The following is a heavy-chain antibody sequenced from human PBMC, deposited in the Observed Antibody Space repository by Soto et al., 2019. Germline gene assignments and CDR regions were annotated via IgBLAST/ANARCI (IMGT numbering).Heavy chain of an antibody. CDR3: AKDMVIVGAPDAFDI. CDR2: ISGSGGST. J-gene: IGHJ3*02. D-gene: IGHD1-26*01. Sequence: GGSLRLSCAASGFSFSSYAVSWFRQAPGKGLEWVSAISGSGGSTYYADSVKGRFTISRDNSKNTLHLQMNSLRAEDTAVYYCAKDMVIVGAPDAFDIWGQGTMVTVS. CDR1: GFSFSSYA. V-gene: IGHV3-23*01.